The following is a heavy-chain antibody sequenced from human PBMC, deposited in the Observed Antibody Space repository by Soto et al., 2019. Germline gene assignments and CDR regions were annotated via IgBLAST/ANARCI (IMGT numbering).Heavy chain of an antibody. J-gene: IGHJ4*02. CDR2: INSDGSST. Sequence: GGSLRLSCAASGFTFSSYWMHWVRQAPGKGLVWVSRINSDGSSTSYADSVKGRFTISRDNAKNTLYLQMNSLRAEDTAVYYCARTYLWFGELSLGYWGQGTLVTVSS. D-gene: IGHD3-10*01. CDR3: ARTYLWFGELSLGY. V-gene: IGHV3-74*01. CDR1: GFTFSSYW.